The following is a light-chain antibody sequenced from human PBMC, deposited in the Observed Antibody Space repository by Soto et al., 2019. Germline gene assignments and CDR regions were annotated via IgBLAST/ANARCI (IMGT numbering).Light chain of an antibody. CDR3: QHFDNLPFT. Sequence: DIQMTQSPSSLSASIGDRVTITCQASQDISHFLNWFQQKPGKAPKLLIYDASNLETGVPSRFSGSGSGTDFTFTISSLQPEDVATYYCQHFDNLPFTFGPGTKVDIK. V-gene: IGKV1-33*01. CDR1: QDISHF. CDR2: DAS. J-gene: IGKJ3*01.